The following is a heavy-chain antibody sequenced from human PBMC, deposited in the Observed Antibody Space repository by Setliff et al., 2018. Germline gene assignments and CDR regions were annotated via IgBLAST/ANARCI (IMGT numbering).Heavy chain of an antibody. V-gene: IGHV4-39*07. CDR3: ARTDDYYNFYAY. Sequence: SETLSLTCTVSGASISSSSYYWAWIRQPPGRGLELIGSIFYGGSTYYNPFLKSRVTISIDASKNQFSLKLDSVTAADTAVYYCARTDDYYNFYAYWGQGTLVTVSS. D-gene: IGHD3-3*01. CDR2: IFYGGST. J-gene: IGHJ4*02. CDR1: GASISSSSYY.